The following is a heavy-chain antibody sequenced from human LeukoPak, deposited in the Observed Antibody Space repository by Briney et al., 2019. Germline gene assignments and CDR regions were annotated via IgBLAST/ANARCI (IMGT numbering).Heavy chain of an antibody. CDR3: ARVSWFPGTSYYYMDV. J-gene: IGHJ6*03. V-gene: IGHV4-61*02. CDR1: GGSISSGSYY. Sequence: SETLSLTCTVSGGSISSGSYYWSWIRQPAGKGLEWIGRIYTSGSTNYNPSLKSRVTISVDTSTNQFSLKLSSVTAADTAVYFCARVSWFPGTSYYYMDVWGKGTTVTVSS. D-gene: IGHD1-1*01. CDR2: IYTSGST.